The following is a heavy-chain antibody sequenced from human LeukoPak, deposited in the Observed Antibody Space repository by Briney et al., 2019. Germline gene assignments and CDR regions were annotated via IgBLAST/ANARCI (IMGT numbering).Heavy chain of an antibody. D-gene: IGHD2-21*02. CDR1: GFTFSNYW. CDR2: INTDGTNT. CDR3: ARDAGDCGGDCPRWFDP. V-gene: IGHV3-74*01. J-gene: IGHJ5*02. Sequence: GGSLRLSCAASGFTFSNYWMHWVRQAPGKGLVWVSRINTDGTNTNYADSVKGRFTISRDNAKNTVVLQMNSLRGEDTAVYYCARDAGDCGGDCPRWFDPWGQGTLVTVSS.